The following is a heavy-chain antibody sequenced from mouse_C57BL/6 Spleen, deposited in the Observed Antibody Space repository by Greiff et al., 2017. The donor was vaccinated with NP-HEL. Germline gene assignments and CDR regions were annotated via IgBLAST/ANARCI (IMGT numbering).Heavy chain of an antibody. Sequence: QVQLQQPGAELVKPGASVKLSCKASGYTFTSYWMHWVKQRPGQGLEWIGMIHPNSGSTNYNEKFKSKATLTVDKSSSTAYMQLSSLTSEDSAVYYCARKGGSSEYFDYWGQGTTLTVSS. CDR3: ARKGGSSEYFDY. V-gene: IGHV1-64*01. J-gene: IGHJ2*01. CDR2: IHPNSGST. D-gene: IGHD3-2*02. CDR1: GYTFTSYW.